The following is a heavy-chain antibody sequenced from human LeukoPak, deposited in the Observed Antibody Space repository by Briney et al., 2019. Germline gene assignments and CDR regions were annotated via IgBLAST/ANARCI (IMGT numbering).Heavy chain of an antibody. V-gene: IGHV3-15*01. CDR2: IKSKTDGGTT. CDR3: TTGNDFWSGYNY. D-gene: IGHD3-3*01. Sequence: GGSLRLSCAASGFTFSNAWMSWVRQAPEKGLEWVGRIKSKTDGGTTDYAAPVKGRFTISRDDSKNTLYLQMNSLKTEDTAVYYCTTGNDFWSGYNYWGQGTLVTVSS. J-gene: IGHJ4*02. CDR1: GFTFSNAW.